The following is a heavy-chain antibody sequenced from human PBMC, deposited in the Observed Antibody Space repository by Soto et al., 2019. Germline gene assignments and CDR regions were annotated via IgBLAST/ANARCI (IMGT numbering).Heavy chain of an antibody. CDR3: ARAISGVVVAAAVPKWFDP. D-gene: IGHD2-15*01. CDR2: ITRTGST. J-gene: IGHJ5*02. Sequence: XLSLTCAISGVXISSGDYCWSWIRQPPGKGLEWIGYITRTGSTYSNPSLKRRVTVSVDRSKNQFSLELSSVTAADTAVYYCARAISGVVVAAAVPKWFDPWGQGNLVTVS. V-gene: IGHV4-30-2*01. CDR1: GVXISSGDYC.